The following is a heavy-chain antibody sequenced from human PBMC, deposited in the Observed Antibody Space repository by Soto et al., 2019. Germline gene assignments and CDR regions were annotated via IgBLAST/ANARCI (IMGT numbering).Heavy chain of an antibody. CDR3: AGGSGSAFYFMDV. D-gene: IGHD3-10*01. CDR1: GGSFSGYY. Sequence: SETLSLTCAVYGGSFSGYYWSWIRQPPGKGLEWIGEINHSGSTNYNPSLKSRVTISVDTSKNQFSLKLSSVTAADTAVYYCAGGSGSAFYFMDVWGQGTTVTVSS. CDR2: INHSGST. V-gene: IGHV4-34*01. J-gene: IGHJ6*02.